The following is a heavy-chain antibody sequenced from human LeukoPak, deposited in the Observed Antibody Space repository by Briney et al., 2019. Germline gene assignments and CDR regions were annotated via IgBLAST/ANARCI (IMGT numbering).Heavy chain of an antibody. CDR2: IYYSGST. CDR3: ARGRYYFDY. J-gene: IGHJ4*02. Sequence: SETLSLTCTVSGGSISSSSYYWGWIRQPPGKGPEWIGSIYYSGSTYYNPSLKSRVTISVDTSKNRFSLKLSSVTAADTAVYYCARGRYYFDYWGQGTLVTVSS. CDR1: GGSISSSSYY. V-gene: IGHV4-39*07. D-gene: IGHD4-17*01.